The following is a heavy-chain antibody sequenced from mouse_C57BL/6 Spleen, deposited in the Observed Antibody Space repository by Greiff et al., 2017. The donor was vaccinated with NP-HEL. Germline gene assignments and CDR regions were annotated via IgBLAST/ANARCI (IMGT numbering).Heavy chain of an antibody. CDR2: IHPNSGST. CDR3: ARSWDGYPYYYAMDY. D-gene: IGHD2-3*01. V-gene: IGHV1-64*01. Sequence: QVQLQQPGAELVKPGASVKLSCKASGYTFTSYWMHWVKQRPGQGLEWIGMIHPNSGSTNYNEKFKSKATLTVDKSSSTAYMQLSSLTSEDSAVYYCARSWDGYPYYYAMDYWGQGTSVTVSS. J-gene: IGHJ4*01. CDR1: GYTFTSYW.